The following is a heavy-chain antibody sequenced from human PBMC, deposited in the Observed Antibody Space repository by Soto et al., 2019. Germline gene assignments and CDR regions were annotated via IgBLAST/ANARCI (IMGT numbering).Heavy chain of an antibody. V-gene: IGHV4-4*02. CDR1: GGSISSSNW. CDR2: IYHSGST. J-gene: IGHJ5*02. CDR3: ASVSSGIVCSA. Sequence: QVQLQESGPGLVKPSGTLSLTCAVSGGSISSSNWWSWVRQPPGKGLEWIGEIYHSGSTNYNPSLNRPVTLSVDKSKNPFSLKLSSGTAADTAVYYCASVSSGIVCSAWGQGTLVTVSS. D-gene: IGHD3-10*01.